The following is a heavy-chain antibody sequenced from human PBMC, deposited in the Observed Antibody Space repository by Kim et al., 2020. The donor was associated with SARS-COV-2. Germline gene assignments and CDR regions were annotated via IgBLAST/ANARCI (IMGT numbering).Heavy chain of an antibody. CDR3: TRAATIGRDFDQ. Sequence: GGSLRLSCAASGFTISDHYMDWVRQAPGKGLEWVARSRDKTNLYTTEYVASVRGRFTISRDDSRNSLFLQMNSLRTEDTAVYYCTRAATIGRDFDQWGQGTLVTVSS. CDR2: SRDKTNLYTT. V-gene: IGHV3-72*01. D-gene: IGHD3-3*01. J-gene: IGHJ4*02. CDR1: GFTISDHY.